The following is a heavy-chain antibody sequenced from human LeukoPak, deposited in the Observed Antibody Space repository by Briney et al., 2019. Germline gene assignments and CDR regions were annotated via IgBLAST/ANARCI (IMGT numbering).Heavy chain of an antibody. J-gene: IGHJ5*02. CDR1: GYSISSGYY. CDR3: ARDQSYSNYDT. Sequence: SETLSLTCTVSGYSISSGYYWGWIRQPPGKGLEWIGIMYHSGSAFYNPSLKSRVTISVDTSKNQFSLKLSSVTAADTAVYYCARDQSYSNYDTWGQGSLVTVSS. D-gene: IGHD4-11*01. V-gene: IGHV4-38-2*02. CDR2: MYHSGSA.